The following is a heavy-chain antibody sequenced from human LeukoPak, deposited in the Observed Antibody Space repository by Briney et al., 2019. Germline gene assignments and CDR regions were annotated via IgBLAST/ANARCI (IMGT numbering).Heavy chain of an antibody. Sequence: GGSLRLSCTASGFTFGDYAMTWVRQAPGKGLEWVGFIASETYGGTAEYAASVKGRFTISRDDSKNTLYLQMNSLKTEDTAVYYCTTGGPKWGQGTLVTVSS. V-gene: IGHV3-49*04. J-gene: IGHJ4*02. CDR1: GFTFGDYA. CDR2: IASETYGGTA. CDR3: TTGGPK.